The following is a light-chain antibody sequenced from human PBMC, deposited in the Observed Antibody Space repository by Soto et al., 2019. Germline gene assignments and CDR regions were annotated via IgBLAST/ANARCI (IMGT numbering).Light chain of an antibody. CDR1: SSDVGSYNL. V-gene: IGLV2-23*02. Sequence: QSVLTQPASVSGSPGQSITISCTGTSSDVGSYNLVSWYQQYPGKAPKVMIYEVSKRPSGVSNRFSGSKSGNTASLTISGLQAEDEADYYCCSYGGNFVVFGGGTKVTVL. J-gene: IGLJ2*01. CDR2: EVS. CDR3: CSYGGNFVV.